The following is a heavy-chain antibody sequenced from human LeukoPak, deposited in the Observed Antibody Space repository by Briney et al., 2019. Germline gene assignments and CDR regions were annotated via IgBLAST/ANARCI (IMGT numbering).Heavy chain of an antibody. V-gene: IGHV4-39*01. CDR2: IYYSGST. D-gene: IGHD3-10*01. J-gene: IGHJ4*02. CDR3: ARAGSGRLWGY. Sequence: SETLSLTCTVSGGSISSSTYYWGWIRQPPGKGLEWIGSIYYSGSTYYNPSLKSRVTISVDTSKNQFSLKLSSVTAADTAVYYCARAGSGRLWGYWGQGTLVTVSS. CDR1: GGSISSSTYY.